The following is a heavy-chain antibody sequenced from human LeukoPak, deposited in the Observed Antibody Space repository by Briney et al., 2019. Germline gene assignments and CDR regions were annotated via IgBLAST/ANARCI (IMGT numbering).Heavy chain of an antibody. D-gene: IGHD2-15*01. CDR1: GESLNSYY. Sequence: PSETLSLTCAVYGESLNSYYWSWIRQPPGKGLEWVGEIYESGSTEYNPSLNSRVTISMVPSKQQFSLSLTSVTAADTAVYYCARGAWATRLGSWGLGTPVIVSS. V-gene: IGHV4-34*01. CDR3: ARGAWATRLGS. CDR2: IYESGST. J-gene: IGHJ4*02.